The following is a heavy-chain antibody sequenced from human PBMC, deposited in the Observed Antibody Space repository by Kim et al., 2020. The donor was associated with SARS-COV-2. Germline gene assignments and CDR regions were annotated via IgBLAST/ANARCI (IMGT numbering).Heavy chain of an antibody. CDR2: INHSGST. D-gene: IGHD3-3*01. CDR3: ARGMRWSGYSRAFDI. J-gene: IGHJ3*02. V-gene: IGHV4-34*01. Sequence: SETLSLTCAVYGGSFSGYYWSWIRQPPGKGLEWIGEINHSGSTNYNPSLKSRVTISVDTSKNQFSLKLSSVTAADTAVYYCARGMRWSGYSRAFDIWGQGTMVTVSS. CDR1: GGSFSGYY.